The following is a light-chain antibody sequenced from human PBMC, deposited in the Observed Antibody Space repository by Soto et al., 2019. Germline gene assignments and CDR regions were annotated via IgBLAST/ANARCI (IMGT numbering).Light chain of an antibody. CDR1: QDISNY. CDR3: QQYSHLIT. V-gene: IGKV1-33*01. J-gene: IGKJ5*01. CDR2: DAS. Sequence: DIQMTQSPSSRSASAGDRVTITCQASQDISNYLNWYQQKLGKAPKLLIYDASNLETGVPSRFSGSGSGTDFTFTISSLQPEDIATYYCQQYSHLITFGQGTRLENK.